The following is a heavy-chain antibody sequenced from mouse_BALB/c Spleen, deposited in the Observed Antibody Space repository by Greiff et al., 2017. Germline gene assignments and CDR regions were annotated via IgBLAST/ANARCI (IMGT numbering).Heavy chain of an antibody. CDR1: GFTFSSYA. J-gene: IGHJ3*01. Sequence: EVQLVESGGGLVKPGGSLKLSCAASGFTFSSYAMSWVRQTPEKRLEWVASISSGGSTYYPDSVKGRFTISRDNARNILYLQMSSLRSEDTAMYYCARVYDYDEGFFAYWGQGTLVTVSA. CDR3: ARVYDYDEGFFAY. CDR2: ISSGGST. V-gene: IGHV5-6-5*01. D-gene: IGHD2-4*01.